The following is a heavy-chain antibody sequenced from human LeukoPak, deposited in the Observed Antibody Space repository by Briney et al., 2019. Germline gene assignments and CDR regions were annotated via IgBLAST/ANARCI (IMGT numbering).Heavy chain of an antibody. CDR2: INKNGDYT. J-gene: IGHJ4*02. CDR3: ARERRGIVGATSDY. CDR1: GFTFSSYP. Sequence: GGSLRLSCAASGFTFSSYPMHWVRQAPGKGLEYVAAINKNGDYTYYANSVRGRFSISRDNSRNTLYLQMGSLRPEDMAAYYCARERRGIVGATSDYWGQGTLVTVSS. V-gene: IGHV3-64*01. D-gene: IGHD1-26*01.